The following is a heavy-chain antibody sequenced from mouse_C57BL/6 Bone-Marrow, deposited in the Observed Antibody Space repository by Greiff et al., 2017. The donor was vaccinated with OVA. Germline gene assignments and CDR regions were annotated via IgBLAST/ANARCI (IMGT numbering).Heavy chain of an antibody. V-gene: IGHV5-6*01. Sequence: EVKLVESGGDLVKPGGSLKLSCAASGFTFSSYGMSWVRQTPDKRLEWVATISSGGSYTYYPDSVKGRFTISRDNAKNTLSLQMSSLQSADTALYYCASRYDGSYGRYAMDYWGQGTSVTVSS. J-gene: IGHJ4*01. CDR2: ISSGGSYT. CDR1: GFTFSSYG. CDR3: ASRYDGSYGRYAMDY. D-gene: IGHD1-1*02.